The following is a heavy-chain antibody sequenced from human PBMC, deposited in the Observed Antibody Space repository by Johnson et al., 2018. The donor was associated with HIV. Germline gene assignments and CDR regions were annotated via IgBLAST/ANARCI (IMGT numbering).Heavy chain of an antibody. V-gene: IGHV3-30*04. CDR3: ARSGYCTTSSCTDDAFDI. CDR1: RFTFSSYA. CDR2: ISYDGSNK. Sequence: QVQLVESGGGVVQPGGSLRLSCEASRFTFSSYAMHWVRQAPGKGLEWVAVISYDGSNKYYADSVKGRFTISRDNSKNTLYLQMNSLRAEDTAVYYCARSGYCTTSSCTDDAFDIWGQGTMVTVSS. D-gene: IGHD2-2*01. J-gene: IGHJ3*02.